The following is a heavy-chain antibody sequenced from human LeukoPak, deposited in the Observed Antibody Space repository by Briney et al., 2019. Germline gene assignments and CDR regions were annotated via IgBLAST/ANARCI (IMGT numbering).Heavy chain of an antibody. CDR3: ARGRTAYYYDSSFFDY. Sequence: GGSLRLSCAASGFTFSSYWMSWVRQAPGKGLEWVANIKQDGSEKYCVDSVKGRFTVSRDNAKNSLFLQMNSLRAEDTAVYYCARGRTAYYYDSSFFDYWDQGTLVTVSS. V-gene: IGHV3-7*01. J-gene: IGHJ4*02. D-gene: IGHD3-22*01. CDR1: GFTFSSYW. CDR2: IKQDGSEK.